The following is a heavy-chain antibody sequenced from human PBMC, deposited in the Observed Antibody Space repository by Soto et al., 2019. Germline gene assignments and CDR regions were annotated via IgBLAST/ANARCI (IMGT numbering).Heavy chain of an antibody. CDR1: GFTVSNNY. J-gene: IGHJ4*02. CDR3: AAYSHKGY. D-gene: IGHD3-16*01. CDR2: IYSGGST. Sequence: EEQLVESGGDLVQPGGSLRLSCAASGFTVSNNYMSWVRQAPGTGLEWVSLIYSGGSTYYADSVKGRFTISRDSSKNTLYLQMNSLRAEDTAMYYCAAYSHKGYWGQGTLVTASS. V-gene: IGHV3-66*01.